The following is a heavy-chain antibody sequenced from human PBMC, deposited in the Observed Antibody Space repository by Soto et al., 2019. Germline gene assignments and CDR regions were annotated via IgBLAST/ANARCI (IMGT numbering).Heavy chain of an antibody. V-gene: IGHV3-30*18. CDR2: ISYEGRIQ. CDR1: GFTFSSYG. CDR3: AKEGTTKRSYYFDF. J-gene: IGHJ4*02. Sequence: QVQLVESGGGVVQPGRSVRLSCAATGFTFSSYGMQWVRQAPGKRLEWVAVISYEGRIQYYADSVKGRFTISRDNSKDTLYLQMNSLRVEDTAVYYCAKEGTTKRSYYFDFWGQGTLVTVSS. D-gene: IGHD1-26*01.